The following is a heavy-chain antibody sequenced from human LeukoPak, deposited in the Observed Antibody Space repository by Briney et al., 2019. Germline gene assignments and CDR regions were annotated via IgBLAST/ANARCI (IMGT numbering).Heavy chain of an antibody. J-gene: IGHJ5*02. Sequence: SETLSLACTVSGGSISNRNYYWGWFRQPPGKGLEWIGSIYYSGSTYYNPSLKSRVTISVDTSKNQLSLKLSSVTAADTAVYYCARSITTLNWFDPWGQGTLVTVSS. V-gene: IGHV4-39*07. CDR3: ARSITTLNWFDP. CDR2: IYYSGST. CDR1: GGSISNRNYY. D-gene: IGHD4-11*01.